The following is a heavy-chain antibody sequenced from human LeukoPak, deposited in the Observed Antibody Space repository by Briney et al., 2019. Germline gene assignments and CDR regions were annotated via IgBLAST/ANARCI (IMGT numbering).Heavy chain of an antibody. CDR2: INPNSGDT. Sequence: GASVKVSCKASGYTFTGYYLHWVRQAPGQGREWMGWINPNSGDTNYAQKFQGRVTFTRDTSISTAYLEVAADDTAVYYCARDLRGLYDYFDYWGQGTLVTVSS. CDR1: GYTFTGYY. CDR3: ARDLRGLYDYFDY. D-gene: IGHD5/OR15-5a*01. J-gene: IGHJ4*02. V-gene: IGHV1-2*02.